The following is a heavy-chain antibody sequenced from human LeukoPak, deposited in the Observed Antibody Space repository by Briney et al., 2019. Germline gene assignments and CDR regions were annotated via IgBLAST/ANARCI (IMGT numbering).Heavy chain of an antibody. CDR1: GYTFTSYD. D-gene: IGHD2-15*01. CDR3: AREKVASGWFDP. J-gene: IGHJ5*02. CDR2: ISTYNGNT. V-gene: IGHV1-18*01. Sequence: ASVKVSCKASGYTFTSYDMSWVRQAPGQGLEWMGWISTYNGNTNYPQKLQGRVTMTTDTSTATVYMELRSLRSDDTAVYYCAREKVASGWFDPWGQGTPVIVSS.